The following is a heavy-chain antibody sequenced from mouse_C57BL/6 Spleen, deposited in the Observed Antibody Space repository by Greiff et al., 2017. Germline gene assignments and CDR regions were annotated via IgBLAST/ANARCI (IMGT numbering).Heavy chain of an antibody. J-gene: IGHJ4*01. D-gene: IGHD2-1*01. CDR2: IWRGGST. Sequence: VKLMESGPGLVQPSQSLSITCTVSGFSLTSYGVHWVRQSPGKGLEWLGVIWRGGSTDYNAAFMSRLSITKDNSKSQVVFKMNSLQTDDTAIYYCAKNWNGNYDYAMDYWGQGTSVTVSS. CDR3: AKNWNGNYDYAMDY. V-gene: IGHV2-5*01. CDR1: GFSLTSYG.